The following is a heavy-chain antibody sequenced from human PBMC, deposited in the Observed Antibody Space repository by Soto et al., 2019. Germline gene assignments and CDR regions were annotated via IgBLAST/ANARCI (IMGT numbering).Heavy chain of an antibody. CDR3: ARDRGSSWPYYYYGMDV. J-gene: IGHJ6*02. D-gene: IGHD6-13*01. Sequence: GGSLRLSCAASGFTFSDYYMSWIRQAPGKGLEGVSYISSSSSYTNYGDSVKGRFTISRDNAKNSLYLQMNSLRAEDTAVYYCARDRGSSWPYYYYGMDVWGQGTTVNVSS. CDR2: ISSSSSYT. CDR1: GFTFSDYY. V-gene: IGHV3-11*06.